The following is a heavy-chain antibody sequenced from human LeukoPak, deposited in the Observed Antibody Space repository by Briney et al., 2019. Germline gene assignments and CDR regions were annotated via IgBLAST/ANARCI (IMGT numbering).Heavy chain of an antibody. CDR2: ISSSGSTI. Sequence: GGSLRLSCAASGFTFSSYEMNWVRQAPGKGLEWVSYISSSGSTIYYADSVKGRFTISRDNAKNSLYLQMNSLRAEDTAVYYCWELGITLFGGVWGKGTTVTISS. CDR3: WELGITLFGGV. J-gene: IGHJ6*04. V-gene: IGHV3-48*03. CDR1: GFTFSSYE. D-gene: IGHD3-10*02.